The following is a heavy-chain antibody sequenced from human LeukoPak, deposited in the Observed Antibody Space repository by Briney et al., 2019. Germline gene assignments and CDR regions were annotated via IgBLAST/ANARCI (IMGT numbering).Heavy chain of an antibody. V-gene: IGHV3-53*01. CDR1: GFTVSSNY. D-gene: IGHD1-26*01. Sequence: PGGSLRLSCAASGFTVSSNYMSWVRQAPGKGLEWVSVIYSGGSTYYADSVKGRFTISRDNSKNTLYLQMNSLRAEDTAVYYCARDKVAERWEPPGVFDYWGQGTLVTVSS. CDR3: ARDKVAERWEPPGVFDY. J-gene: IGHJ4*02. CDR2: IYSGGST.